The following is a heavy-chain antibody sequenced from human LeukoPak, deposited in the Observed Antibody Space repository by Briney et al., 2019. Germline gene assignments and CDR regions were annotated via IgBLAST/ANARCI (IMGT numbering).Heavy chain of an antibody. J-gene: IGHJ4*02. CDR2: IIPIFGTA. D-gene: IGHD3-22*01. CDR1: GGTFSSYA. Sequence: SVKVSCKASGGTFSSYAISWVRQAPGQGLEWMGGIIPIFGTANYAQKFQGRVTITADESTSTAYMELSSLRSEDTAVYYCARDMLDKYYDSSGYYGAFDIWGQGTLVTVSS. CDR3: ARDMLDKYYDSSGYYGAFDI. V-gene: IGHV1-69*13.